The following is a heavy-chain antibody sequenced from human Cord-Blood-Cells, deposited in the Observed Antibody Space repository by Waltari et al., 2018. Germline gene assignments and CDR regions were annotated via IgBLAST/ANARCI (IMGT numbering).Heavy chain of an antibody. D-gene: IGHD6-6*01. CDR3: ARRQIAARDDAFDI. CDR1: GGSISSSSYY. CDR2: IYYSGST. V-gene: IGHV4-39*01. J-gene: IGHJ3*02. Sequence: QLQLQESGPGLVTPSETLSLPCPVSGGSISSSSYYLGWFRQPPGKGLEWIGSIYYSGSTYYNPSLKSRVTISVDTSKNQFSLKLSSVTAADTAVYYCARRQIAARDDAFDIWGQGTMVTVSS.